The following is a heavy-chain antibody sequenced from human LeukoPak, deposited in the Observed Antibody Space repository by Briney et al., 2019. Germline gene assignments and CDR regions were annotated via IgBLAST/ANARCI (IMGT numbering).Heavy chain of an antibody. CDR1: GGSISSYY. V-gene: IGHV4-59*01. CDR3: ARGRYSGYDPFDY. J-gene: IGHJ4*02. D-gene: IGHD5-12*01. Sequence: SETLSLTCTVSGGSISSYYWSWIRQPPGKGLEWIGYIYYSGSTNYNPSLKSRVTISVNTSKNQFSLRLSSVTAADTAVYYCARGRYSGYDPFDYWGQGTLVTVSS. CDR2: IYYSGST.